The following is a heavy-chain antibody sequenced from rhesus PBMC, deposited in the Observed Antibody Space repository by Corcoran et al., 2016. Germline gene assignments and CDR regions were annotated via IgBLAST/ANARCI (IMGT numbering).Heavy chain of an antibody. Sequence: QVQLPASGPAVGKHSETLSPPFAVSGCSVTRSNWWRWPRPFPGQGLAFIGGIYGSDGTPEYNPSLKSRVTFSIDTSKNHFSLKLSSVTAADTAVYYCARLFGNYNWYIDLWGPGTPITVSS. CDR1: GCSVTRSNW. J-gene: IGHJ2*01. V-gene: IGHV4-93*02. CDR3: ARLFGNYNWYIDL. CDR2: IYGSDGTP. D-gene: IGHD4-35*01.